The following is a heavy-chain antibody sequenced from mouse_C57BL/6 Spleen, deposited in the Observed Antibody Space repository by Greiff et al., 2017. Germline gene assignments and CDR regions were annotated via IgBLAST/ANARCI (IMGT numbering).Heavy chain of an antibody. CDR3: ARERGYGSSYNFDY. CDR1: GFTFSSYA. Sequence: EVQLVESGGGLVKPGGSLKLSCAASGFTFSSYAMSWVRQTPEKRLEWVATISDGGSYTYCPDNVKGRFTISRDNAKNNLYLQMSHLKSEDTAMYYCARERGYGSSYNFDYWGQGTTLTVSS. CDR2: ISDGGSYT. V-gene: IGHV5-4*01. J-gene: IGHJ2*01. D-gene: IGHD1-1*01.